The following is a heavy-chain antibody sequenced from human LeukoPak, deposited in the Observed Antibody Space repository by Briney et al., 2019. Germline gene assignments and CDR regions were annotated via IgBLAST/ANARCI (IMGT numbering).Heavy chain of an antibody. CDR2: ISGSGGTT. D-gene: IGHD3-3*01. J-gene: IGHJ4*02. V-gene: IGHV3-23*01. CDR1: GFTFSSYA. CDR3: AKARNYDFWSNFDY. Sequence: SGGSLRLSCAASGFTFSSYAMSWVRQAPGKGLEWVSYISGSGGTTYYADSVKGRFTIFRDNSKNTLYLQINSLRADDTAVYYCAKARNYDFWSNFDYWGQGTLVTVSS.